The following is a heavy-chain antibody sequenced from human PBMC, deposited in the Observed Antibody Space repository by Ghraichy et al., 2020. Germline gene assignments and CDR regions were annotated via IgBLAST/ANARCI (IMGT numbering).Heavy chain of an antibody. Sequence: GGSLRLSCAASGFTFSNAWMSWVRQAPGKGLEWVGRIKSKTDGGTTDYAAPVKGRFTISRDDSKNTLYLQINSLKTEDTAVYYCTTDPYYYDSSGYYSHAFDIWGQGTMVTVSS. CDR3: TTDPYYYDSSGYYSHAFDI. V-gene: IGHV3-15*01. CDR2: IKSKTDGGTT. J-gene: IGHJ3*02. CDR1: GFTFSNAW. D-gene: IGHD3-22*01.